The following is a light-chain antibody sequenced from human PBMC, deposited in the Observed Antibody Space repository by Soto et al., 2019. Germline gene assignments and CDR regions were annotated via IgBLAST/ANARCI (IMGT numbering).Light chain of an antibody. J-gene: IGKJ4*01. Sequence: MALTLSPVTLSVSPGERATLSCMASQRVSSNLAWYQQKPGQAPSLLIYAASTRATNIPDRFSGSGSGTDFTLTITSLQSEDFAVYYCQQYNNWPLTFGGGTKVDIK. CDR1: QRVSSN. CDR3: QQYNNWPLT. V-gene: IGKV3-15*01. CDR2: AAS.